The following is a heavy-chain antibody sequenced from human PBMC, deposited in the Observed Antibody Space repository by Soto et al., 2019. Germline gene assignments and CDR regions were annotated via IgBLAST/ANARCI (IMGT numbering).Heavy chain of an antibody. CDR2: IYYSGST. J-gene: IGHJ4*02. Sequence: QVQLQESGPGLVKPSETLSLTCTVSGGSISSYYWSWIRQPPGKGLEWIGYIYYSGSTNYNPSLKSRVTISVDTSKNQFSLKLSSVTAADTAVYYCARVWYRGVVWGQGTLVTVSS. CDR1: GGSISSYY. CDR3: ARVWYRGVV. D-gene: IGHD3-10*01. V-gene: IGHV4-59*01.